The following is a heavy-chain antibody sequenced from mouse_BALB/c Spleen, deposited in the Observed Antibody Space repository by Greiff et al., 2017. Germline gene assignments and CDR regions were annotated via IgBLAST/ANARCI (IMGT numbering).Heavy chain of an antibody. V-gene: IGHV7-3*02. Sequence: EVKVVESGGGLVQPGGSLRLSCAPSGFTFTDYYMSWVRQPPGKALEWLGFIRNKANGYTTEYSASVKGRFTISRDNSQSILYLQMNTLRAEDSATYYCARKGSKVYYFDYWGQGTTLTVSS. D-gene: IGHD1-1*01. CDR1: GFTFTDYY. J-gene: IGHJ2*01. CDR3: ARKGSKVYYFDY. CDR2: IRNKANGYTT.